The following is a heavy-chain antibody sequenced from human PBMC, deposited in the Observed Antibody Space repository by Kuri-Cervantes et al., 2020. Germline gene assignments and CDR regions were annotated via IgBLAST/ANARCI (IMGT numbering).Heavy chain of an antibody. CDR3: ARERPNSGYDYVFDY. CDR2: ISAFNGNT. D-gene: IGHD5-12*01. CDR1: GYTFTKYG. J-gene: IGHJ4*02. Sequence: ASVKVSCKASGYTFTKYGISWVRQAPGQGLEWMGWISAFNGNTDYAQELQGRVTMTTDTSTSTAYMELSRLRSDDTAVYYCARERPNSGYDYVFDYWGQGTLVTVSS. V-gene: IGHV1-18*01.